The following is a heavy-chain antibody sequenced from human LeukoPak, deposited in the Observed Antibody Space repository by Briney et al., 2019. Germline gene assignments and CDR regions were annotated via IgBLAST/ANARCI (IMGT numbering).Heavy chain of an antibody. CDR1: GYTFNTYG. V-gene: IGHV1-18*01. J-gene: IGHJ3*02. D-gene: IGHD3-22*01. CDR2: ISPYNGNT. Sequence: ASVKVSCKPYGYTFNTYGITWVRQAPGQGLEWMGWISPYNGNTNYAQKFQGRVTMTTDTSTSTAYMELRSLRSEDTAVYYCARVAQYYYDSTKVYAFDIWGQGTMVTVSS. CDR3: ARVAQYYYDSTKVYAFDI.